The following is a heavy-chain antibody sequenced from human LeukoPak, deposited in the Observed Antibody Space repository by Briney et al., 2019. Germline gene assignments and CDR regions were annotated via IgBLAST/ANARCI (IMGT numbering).Heavy chain of an antibody. CDR3: ARDYLSGADV. J-gene: IGHJ6*04. CDR2: ISSSSSSTI. V-gene: IGHV3-48*01. D-gene: IGHD6-19*01. CDR1: GFTFSSYS. Sequence: GGSLRLSCAASGFTFSSYSMNWVRQAPGKGLEGVSYISSSSSSTIYYADSVKGRFTIPRDNAKTSLHLQMNSLRAEDKAVYYCARDYLSGADVWGKGTTVTVSS.